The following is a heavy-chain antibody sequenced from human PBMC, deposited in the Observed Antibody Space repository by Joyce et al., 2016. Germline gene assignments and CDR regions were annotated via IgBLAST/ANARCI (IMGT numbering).Heavy chain of an antibody. CDR2: IIPFFPTT. CDR1: GGTFSSYA. V-gene: IGHV1-69*06. D-gene: IGHD5-12*01. Sequence: QVQLVQSGAEVKKPGSSVKVSCKASGGTFSSYAISWVRQASGQGLEWLGGIIPFFPTTNYAQRFQGRVTITADTSTSTAYMELSSLRSEDTAVYYCARTRGYSGYDSYYFDYWGQGTLVTVSS. J-gene: IGHJ4*02. CDR3: ARTRGYSGYDSYYFDY.